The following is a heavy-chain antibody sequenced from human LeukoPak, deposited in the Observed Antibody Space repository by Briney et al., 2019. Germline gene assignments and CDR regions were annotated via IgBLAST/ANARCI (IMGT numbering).Heavy chain of an antibody. V-gene: IGHV3-21*01. CDR2: ISSTGSYI. CDR3: AREMDDILTGYGLDY. Sequence: GGSLRLSCAASGFTFSSYAMSWVRQAPGKGLEWVSSISSTGSYIFYADSVKGRFTISRDNAKNSLYLQMNSLRAEDTAVYYCAREMDDILTGYGLDYWGQGTLVTVSS. D-gene: IGHD3-9*01. CDR1: GFTFSSYA. J-gene: IGHJ4*02.